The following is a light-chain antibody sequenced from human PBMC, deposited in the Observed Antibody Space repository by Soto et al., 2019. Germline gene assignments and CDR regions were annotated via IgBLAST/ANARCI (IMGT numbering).Light chain of an antibody. CDR3: QHYDTFSWT. CDR2: AAS. Sequence: DIQMTQSPSSLSASVGDRVTITCRASQDIDISLAWFQQRPGKAPKVLIYAASGLVTGVPPTFSGRGSGTEFTLTISSVQPDDFATYFCQHYDTFSWTFGQGTKVDI. CDR1: QDIDIS. V-gene: IGKV1-16*01. J-gene: IGKJ1*01.